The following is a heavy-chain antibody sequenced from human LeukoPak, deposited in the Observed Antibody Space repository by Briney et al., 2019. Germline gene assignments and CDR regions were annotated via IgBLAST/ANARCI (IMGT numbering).Heavy chain of an antibody. Sequence: SVKVSCKASGGTFSSYAISWVRQAPGQGLEWMGGIIPIFGTANYAQKFQARVTITADESTSTAYMELSSLRSEDTAVYYCARVVHYYDSSGYKYYFDYWGQGTLVTVSS. CDR3: ARVVHYYDSSGYKYYFDY. J-gene: IGHJ4*02. D-gene: IGHD3-22*01. V-gene: IGHV1-69*13. CDR2: IIPIFGTA. CDR1: GGTFSSYA.